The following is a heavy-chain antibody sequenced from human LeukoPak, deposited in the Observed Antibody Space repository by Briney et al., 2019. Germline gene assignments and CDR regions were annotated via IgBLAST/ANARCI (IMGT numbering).Heavy chain of an antibody. Sequence: PSETLSLTCAVYGGSFSGYYWSWIRQPPGKGLEWIGEINHSGSTNYNPSLKSRVTISVDTSKNQFSLKLSSVTAADTAVYYCAILGGYQLLTIDYWGQGTLVTVSS. CDR3: AILGGYQLLTIDY. CDR2: INHSGST. D-gene: IGHD2-2*01. CDR1: GGSFSGYY. J-gene: IGHJ4*02. V-gene: IGHV4-34*01.